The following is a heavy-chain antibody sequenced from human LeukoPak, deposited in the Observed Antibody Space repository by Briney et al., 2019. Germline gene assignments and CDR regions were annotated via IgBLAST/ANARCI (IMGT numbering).Heavy chain of an antibody. V-gene: IGHV4-39*07. D-gene: IGHD1-26*01. CDR2: IYYSGST. CDR1: GGSISSSSYY. Sequence: SETLSLTCTVSGGSISSSSYYWGWIRQPPGKGLEWIGSIYYSGSTYYNPSLKSRVTISVDTSKNQFSLKLSSVTAADTAVYYCARLSSGSLYYYYYYMDVWGKGTTVTISS. CDR3: ARLSSGSLYYYYYYMDV. J-gene: IGHJ6*03.